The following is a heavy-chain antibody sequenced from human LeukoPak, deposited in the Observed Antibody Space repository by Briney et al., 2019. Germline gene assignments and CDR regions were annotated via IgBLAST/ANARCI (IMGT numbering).Heavy chain of an antibody. CDR1: GDSVSSNSAA. J-gene: IGHJ4*02. D-gene: IGHD5-12*01. Sequence: SQTLSLTCAISGDSVSSNSAAWNRIRQSPSRGLEWLGRTYYRSKWYNDYAVSVKSRMTINPDTSKNQFSLQLNSVTPEDTAVYYCARDFGYSGYDDYYLDYWGQGTLVTVSS. CDR3: ARDFGYSGYDDYYLDY. CDR2: TYYRSKWYN. V-gene: IGHV6-1*01.